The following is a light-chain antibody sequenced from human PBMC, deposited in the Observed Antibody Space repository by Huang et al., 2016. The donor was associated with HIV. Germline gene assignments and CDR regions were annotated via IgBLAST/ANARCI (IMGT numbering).Light chain of an antibody. CDR1: RSVGNN. Sequence: IVMTQSPATLSVSPGERVTLSCGASRSVGNNLAWYQQKVGQPPRLLIYGASTRATGIAARFSGSGSGTDFTLTISSLQSEDFAVYYCQQYNDWPPWYTFGQGTKLEIK. V-gene: IGKV3-15*01. CDR2: GAS. CDR3: QQYNDWPPWYT. J-gene: IGKJ2*01.